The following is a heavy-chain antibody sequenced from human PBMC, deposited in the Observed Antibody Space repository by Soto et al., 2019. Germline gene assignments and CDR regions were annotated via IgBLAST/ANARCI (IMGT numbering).Heavy chain of an antibody. CDR2: ISAYNGNT. Sequence: ASVKVSCKASGYTFTSYGISWVRQAPGQGLEWMGWISAYNGNTNYAQKLQGRVTMTTDTSTSTAYMELRSLRSDDTAVYYCARDRSGSYYDDYYYYGMDVWGQGTTVTVSS. J-gene: IGHJ6*02. V-gene: IGHV1-18*01. D-gene: IGHD1-26*01. CDR1: GYTFTSYG. CDR3: ARDRSGSYYDDYYYYGMDV.